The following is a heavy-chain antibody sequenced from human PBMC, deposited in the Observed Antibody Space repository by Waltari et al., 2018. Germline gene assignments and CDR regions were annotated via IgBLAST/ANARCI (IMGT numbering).Heavy chain of an antibody. CDR3: ARDLLRFLEWGS. CDR1: GFAFEPYS. V-gene: IGHV3-48*04. J-gene: IGHJ5*02. D-gene: IGHD3-3*01. CDR2: ISTYGTNT. Sequence: EVQLVESGGGLVQPGGSLRLSCKAPGFAFEPYSMHWVRQAPGKGLEWVAYISTYGTNTFYADSVKGRFSVSRDNAERSVTLQMSSLRVEDTAVYFCARDLLRFLEWGSWGQGALVTVSS.